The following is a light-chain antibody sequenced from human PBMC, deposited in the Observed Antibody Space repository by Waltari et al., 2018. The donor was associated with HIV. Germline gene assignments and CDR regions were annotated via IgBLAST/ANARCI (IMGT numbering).Light chain of an antibody. CDR2: DAS. CDR1: QTISNNY. V-gene: IGKV3D-20*01. J-gene: IGKJ2*02. CDR3: QQYASSPWT. Sequence: IVLTQSPATLSLSPGERATLSCGASQTISNNYLAWYQQKPGLPPRLVIYDASNRAGGIPVRFGGSGSGTDFTLTINRLEPDDFAVYYCQQYASSPWTFGQGTKLEVK.